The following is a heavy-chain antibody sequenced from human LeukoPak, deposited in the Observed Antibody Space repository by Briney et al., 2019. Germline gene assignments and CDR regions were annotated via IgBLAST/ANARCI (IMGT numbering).Heavy chain of an antibody. Sequence: GGSLRLSCVASGFTLGSYAMSWVRQAPGKVLEWVSSVFGSGGSTFYADSVKGRFTISRENSKNTLYLQMNSLRVEDTALYYCAKVSRGYCRGGTCYYFYGLDVWGQGTTVTVSS. CDR1: GFTLGSYA. CDR3: AKVSRGYCRGGTCYYFYGLDV. J-gene: IGHJ6*02. D-gene: IGHD2-15*01. V-gene: IGHV3-23*01. CDR2: VFGSGGST.